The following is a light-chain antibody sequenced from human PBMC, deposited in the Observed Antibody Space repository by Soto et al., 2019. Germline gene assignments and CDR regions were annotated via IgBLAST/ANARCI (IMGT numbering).Light chain of an antibody. CDR3: QQSSEYT. CDR1: QSVSSY. Sequence: EIVLTQSPATLSLSPGERATLSCRASQSVSSYLAWYQQKPGQAPRLLIYDASTRATGIPARFSGSGSGTDFTLTISSLEPEDFAVYYCQQSSEYTFGQGTKLEIK. CDR2: DAS. J-gene: IGKJ2*01. V-gene: IGKV3-11*01.